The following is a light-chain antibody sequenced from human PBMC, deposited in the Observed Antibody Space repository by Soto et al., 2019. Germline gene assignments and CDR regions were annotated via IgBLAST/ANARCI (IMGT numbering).Light chain of an antibody. CDR3: QQYYSYPRP. J-gene: IGKJ1*01. CDR2: AAS. V-gene: IGKV1-8*01. Sequence: AIRMTQSPSSLSASTGDRVTITCRASQGISSYLAWYQQKPGKDPKLLIYAASTLQSGVPSRFSGSGSGTDFTLTTICLQSEDFASYSCQQYYSYPRPFGQGTKGEIK. CDR1: QGISSY.